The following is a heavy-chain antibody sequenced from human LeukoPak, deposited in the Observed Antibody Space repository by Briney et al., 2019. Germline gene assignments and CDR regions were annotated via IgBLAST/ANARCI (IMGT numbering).Heavy chain of an antibody. CDR2: INPNSGGT. CDR1: GYTFTGYY. D-gene: IGHD3-22*01. V-gene: IGHV1-2*06. CDR3: ARDLGSLPYYYDSSGPNGGY. Sequence: ASVKVSCKASGYTFTGYYMHWVRQAPGQGLEWMGRINPNSGGTNYAQKFQGRVTMTRDTSISTAYMELSRLRSDDMAVYYCARDLGSLPYYYDSSGPNGGYWGQGTLVTVSS. J-gene: IGHJ4*02.